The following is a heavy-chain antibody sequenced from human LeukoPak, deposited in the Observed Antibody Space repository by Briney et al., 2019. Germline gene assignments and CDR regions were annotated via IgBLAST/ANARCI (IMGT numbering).Heavy chain of an antibody. CDR1: GGSFSGYY. CDR3: ARGCIAAAGTLGYYYMDV. J-gene: IGHJ6*03. CDR2: INHSGST. Sequence: SETLSLTCAVYGGSFSGYYWSWTRQPPGKGLEWIGEINHSGSTNYNPSLKSRVTISVDTSKNQFSLKLSSVTAADTAVYYCARGCIAAAGTLGYYYMDVWGKGTTVTVSS. V-gene: IGHV4-34*01. D-gene: IGHD6-13*01.